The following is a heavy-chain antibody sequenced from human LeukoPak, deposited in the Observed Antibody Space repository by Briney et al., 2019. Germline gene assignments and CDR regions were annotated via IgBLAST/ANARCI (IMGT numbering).Heavy chain of an antibody. V-gene: IGHV4-34*01. D-gene: IGHD3-22*01. CDR1: GGSFSGYY. CDR3: ARQSIYDSSGYYYIDY. CDR2: INHSGST. J-gene: IGHJ4*02. Sequence: PSETLSLTCAVYGGSFSGYYWSWIRQPPGKGLEWIGEINHSGSTNDNPSLKSRVTISVDTSKNQFSLKLSSVTAADTAVYYCARQSIYDSSGYYYIDYWGQGTLVTVSS.